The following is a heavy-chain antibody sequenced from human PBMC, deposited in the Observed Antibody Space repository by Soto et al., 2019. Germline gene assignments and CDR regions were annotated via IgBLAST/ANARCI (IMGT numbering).Heavy chain of an antibody. CDR2: IIPIFGTA. CDR1: GGTFSSYA. CDR3: ARDRVNYDDSSGYHTLDY. J-gene: IGHJ4*02. D-gene: IGHD3-22*01. Sequence: SVKVSCKASGGTFSSYAISWVRQAPGQGLEWMGGIIPIFGTANYAQKFQGRVTITSDESTSTAYMELRSLRSEDTAVYYCARDRVNYDDSSGYHTLDYWGQGTLVTVSS. V-gene: IGHV1-69*13.